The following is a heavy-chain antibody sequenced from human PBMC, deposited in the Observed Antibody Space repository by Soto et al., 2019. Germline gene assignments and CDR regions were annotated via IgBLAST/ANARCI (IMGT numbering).Heavy chain of an antibody. CDR2: INPNSGGT. Sequence: GASVKGSCKASGYTFTGYYMHWVRQAPGQRLEWMGWINPNSGGTNYSQKCQGWVTMTRDTSISTAYMELSRLRSHDTAVYYCEREAYYDFWRGYWTHGMDVWGPGTTLTVSS. CDR3: EREAYYDFWRGYWTHGMDV. CDR1: GYTFTGYY. J-gene: IGHJ6*01. D-gene: IGHD3-3*01. V-gene: IGHV1-2*04.